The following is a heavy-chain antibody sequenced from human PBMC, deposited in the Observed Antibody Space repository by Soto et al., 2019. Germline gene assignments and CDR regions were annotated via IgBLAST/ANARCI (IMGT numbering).Heavy chain of an antibody. D-gene: IGHD4-17*01. Sequence: QVQLQESGPGLVKPSQTLSLTCTVSGGSISSGGYYWSWIRQHPGKGLEWIGYIYYTGSTYYNPSLKSRVTISVDTSKNQFSLKLTSVNAADTAVYYCARDEEVNYADYGGSNHYYGMDVWGQGTTVTVSS. CDR2: IYYTGST. V-gene: IGHV4-31*03. J-gene: IGHJ6*02. CDR1: GGSISSGGYY. CDR3: ARDEEVNYADYGGSNHYYGMDV.